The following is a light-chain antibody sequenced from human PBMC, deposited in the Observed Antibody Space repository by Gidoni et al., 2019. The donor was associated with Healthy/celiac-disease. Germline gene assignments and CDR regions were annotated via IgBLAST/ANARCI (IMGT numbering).Light chain of an antibody. Sequence: IQITQSPSSLSASVGDRVTITCRASQSICSYLNWYQQKPGKAPKLLIYAASSLQSGVPSRFSGSGSGTDFTLTISSLQPEDFATYYCQQSYSTPLTFGGGTKVEIK. CDR3: QQSYSTPLT. CDR1: QSICSY. V-gene: IGKV1-39*01. CDR2: AAS. J-gene: IGKJ4*01.